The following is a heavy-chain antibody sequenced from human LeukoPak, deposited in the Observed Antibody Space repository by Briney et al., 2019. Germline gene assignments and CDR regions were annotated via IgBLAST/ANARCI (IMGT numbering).Heavy chain of an antibody. D-gene: IGHD1-1*01. CDR2: ISSSSSSI. CDR1: GFTISSYA. CDR3: ARDCRLNCARQPGFDS. J-gene: IGHJ5*01. Sequence: GGSLRLSCAASGFTISSYAMNWVRQAPGKGLEWVSYISSSSSSINYADSVKGRFTISRDNAKNSLYLQMNSLRDEDTAVYYCARDCRLNCARQPGFDSWGQGTLVTVSS. V-gene: IGHV3-48*02.